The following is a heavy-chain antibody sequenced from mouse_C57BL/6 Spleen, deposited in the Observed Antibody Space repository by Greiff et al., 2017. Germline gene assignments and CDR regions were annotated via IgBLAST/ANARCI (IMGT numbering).Heavy chain of an antibody. CDR3: ARYWDYYAMDY. CDR1: GYSFTGYY. J-gene: IGHJ4*01. V-gene: IGHV1-42*01. CDR2: INPSTGGT. Sequence: EVQLQQSGPELVKPGASVKISCKASGYSFTGYYMNWVKQSPEKSLEWIGEINPSTGGTTYNQKFKAKATLTVDKSSSTAYMQLKSLTSEDSAVYYCARYWDYYAMDYWGQGTSVTVSS. D-gene: IGHD4-1*01.